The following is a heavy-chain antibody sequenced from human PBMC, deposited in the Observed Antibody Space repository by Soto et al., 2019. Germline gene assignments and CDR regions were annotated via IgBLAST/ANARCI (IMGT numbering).Heavy chain of an antibody. CDR1: GYTFTSYG. CDR3: AREDCSSTSCPEAYYYYGMDV. V-gene: IGHV1-18*01. J-gene: IGHJ6*02. D-gene: IGHD2-2*01. CDR2: ISAYNGNT. Sequence: GPSVKVSCKASGYTFTSYGISWVRQAPGQGLEWMGWISAYNGNTNYAQKLQGRVTMTTDTSTSTAYMELRSLRSDDTAVYYCAREDCSSTSCPEAYYYYGMDVWGQGTTVTVPS.